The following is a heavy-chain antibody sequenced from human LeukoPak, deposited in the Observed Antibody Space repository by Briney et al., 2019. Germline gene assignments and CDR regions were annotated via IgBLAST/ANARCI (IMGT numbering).Heavy chain of an antibody. Sequence: NPSETLSLTCTVSGGSISSGTYYWSWIRQPAGKGLEWIGRIYTSGSTNYNPSLKSRVTISVDTSKNQFSLKLSSVTAADTAVYYCARCAYSSGWYLDVWGKGTTVTVSS. V-gene: IGHV4-61*02. D-gene: IGHD6-19*01. CDR3: ARCAYSSGWYLDV. CDR1: GGSISSGTYY. J-gene: IGHJ6*03. CDR2: IYTSGST.